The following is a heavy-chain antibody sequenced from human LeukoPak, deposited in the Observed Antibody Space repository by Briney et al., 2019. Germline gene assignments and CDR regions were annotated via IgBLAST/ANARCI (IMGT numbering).Heavy chain of an antibody. Sequence: GASVKVSCKASGGTFSSYAISWVRQAPGQGLEWMGGFIPIFGTANYAQKFQGRVTITTDESTSTAYMELSSLRSEDTAVYYCASQRGPVIYSGSPGAFDIWGQGTMVTVSS. CDR3: ASQRGPVIYSGSPGAFDI. CDR1: GGTFSSYA. V-gene: IGHV1-69*05. J-gene: IGHJ3*02. D-gene: IGHD1-26*01. CDR2: FIPIFGTA.